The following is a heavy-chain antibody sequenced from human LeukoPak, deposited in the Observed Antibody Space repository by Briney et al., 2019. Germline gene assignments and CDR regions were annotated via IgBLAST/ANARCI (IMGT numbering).Heavy chain of an antibody. V-gene: IGHV1-18*01. D-gene: IGHD3-3*01. Sequence: ASVKVSCKASGYTFTSYGISWVRQAPGQGLEWRGWISAYNGNTNYAQKLQGRVTMTTDTSTSTAYMELRSLRSDDTAVYYCARGPRNDFWSGYPYYYYYGMDVWGQGTTVTVSS. J-gene: IGHJ6*02. CDR2: ISAYNGNT. CDR1: GYTFTSYG. CDR3: ARGPRNDFWSGYPYYYYYGMDV.